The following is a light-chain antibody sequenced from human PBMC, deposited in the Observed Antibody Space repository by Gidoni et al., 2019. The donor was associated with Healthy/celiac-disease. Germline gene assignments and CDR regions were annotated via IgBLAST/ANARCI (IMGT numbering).Light chain of an antibody. CDR2: GAS. CDR3: QQYGSSLWT. Sequence: EMELTQSPGTLSLSPGERATLSCRARQSVSSSYLAWYQQKPGQAPRLLIYGASSRATGLPDRFSGSGSGTDFTLTISRLAPEDFALYYCQQYGSSLWTFGQGTKVEIK. J-gene: IGKJ1*01. V-gene: IGKV3-20*01. CDR1: QSVSSSY.